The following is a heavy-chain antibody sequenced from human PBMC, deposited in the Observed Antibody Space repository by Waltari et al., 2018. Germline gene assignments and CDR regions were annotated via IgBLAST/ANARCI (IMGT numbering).Heavy chain of an antibody. J-gene: IGHJ4*02. CDR2: IRYDGSNK. V-gene: IGHV3-30*02. CDR3: AILGGGSYSRFLDY. CDR1: GFTFSSYG. Sequence: QVQLVESGGGVVQPGGSLRLSCAASGFTFSSYGMHWVRQAPGKGLEWVAFIRYDGSNKYYADSVKGRFTISRDNSKNTLYLQMNSLRAEDTAVYYCAILGGGSYSRFLDYWGQGTLVTVSS. D-gene: IGHD1-26*01.